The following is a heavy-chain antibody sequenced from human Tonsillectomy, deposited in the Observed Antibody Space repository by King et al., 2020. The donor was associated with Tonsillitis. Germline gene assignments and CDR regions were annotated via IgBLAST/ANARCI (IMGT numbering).Heavy chain of an antibody. CDR3: ARRDGALDYYYYGMDV. CDR2: ISFDGSNK. V-gene: IGHV3-30-3*01. CDR1: GFTFSSYA. Sequence: VQLVESGGGVVQPGRSLRLSCAASGFTFSSYAMHWVRQAPGKGLEGVAVISFDGSNKDYAASVKGRFTISRDNSKKTLSLQMNSLRTEDTAAYFCARRDGALDYYYYGMDVWGQGTTVTVSS. J-gene: IGHJ6*02. D-gene: IGHD4-17*01.